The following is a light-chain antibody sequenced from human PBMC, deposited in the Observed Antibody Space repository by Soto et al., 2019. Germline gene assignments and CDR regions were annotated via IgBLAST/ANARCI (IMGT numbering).Light chain of an antibody. CDR1: RSDVGGYNY. CDR2: EVS. V-gene: IGLV2-14*01. Sequence: QSVLTQPASVSGSPGQSITISCTGTRSDVGGYNYVSWYQHHPGKAPKLMISEVSNRPSGVSNRFSGFKSGNTASLTISGLQAEDEADYYCTSYTSSSTLNWVFGGGTQLTVL. CDR3: TSYTSSSTLNWV. J-gene: IGLJ3*02.